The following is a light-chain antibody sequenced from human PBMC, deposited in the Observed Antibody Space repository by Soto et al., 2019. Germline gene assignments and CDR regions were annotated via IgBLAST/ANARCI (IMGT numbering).Light chain of an antibody. J-gene: IGKJ1*01. CDR3: QQYGNSGT. CDR1: QSVSSSY. V-gene: IGKV3-20*01. Sequence: EIVLTQSPGTLSLSPGERATLSCRASQSVSSSYLAWYQQKPGQAPRLLIYDASSRATGIPVRFSGSGSGTDFTLTISRLEPEDFAVYYCQQYGNSGTFGQGTKVEIK. CDR2: DAS.